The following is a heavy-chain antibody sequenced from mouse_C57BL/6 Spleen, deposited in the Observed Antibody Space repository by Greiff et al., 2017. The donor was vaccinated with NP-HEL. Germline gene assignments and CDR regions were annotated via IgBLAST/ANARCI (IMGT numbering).Heavy chain of an antibody. D-gene: IGHD2-4*01. CDR1: GYSITSGYY. V-gene: IGHV3-6*01. CDR3: ARDGGLRLDY. Sequence: DVQLQESGPGLVKPSQSLSLTCSVTGYSITSGYYWNWIRQFPGNTLEWMGYISYDGSNNYNPSLKNRISITRDTSKNQFFLTLNSVTTEDTATYYCARDGGLRLDYWGQGTTLTVSS. J-gene: IGHJ2*01. CDR2: ISYDGSN.